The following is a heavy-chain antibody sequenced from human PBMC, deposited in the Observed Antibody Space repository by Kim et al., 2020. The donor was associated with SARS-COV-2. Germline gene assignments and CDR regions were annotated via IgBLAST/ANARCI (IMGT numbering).Heavy chain of an antibody. Sequence: NYTPSLKSRVTISVDTSKNQFSLKLSSVTAADTAVFYCARVLRGFGAFDIWGQGTMVTVSS. D-gene: IGHD3-10*01. J-gene: IGHJ3*02. V-gene: IGHV4-61*02. CDR3: ARVLRGFGAFDI.